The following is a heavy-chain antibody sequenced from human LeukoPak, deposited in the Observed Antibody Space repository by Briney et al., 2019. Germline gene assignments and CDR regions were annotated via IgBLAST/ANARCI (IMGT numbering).Heavy chain of an antibody. CDR1: GYTFTSYG. CDR3: ARDRAVGAARQDFEY. V-gene: IGHV1-18*01. J-gene: IGHJ4*02. Sequence: ASVKVSCNASGYTFTSYGISWVREAPGQGLEWMGWISGYNGNTKYAQKVQGRVTMTTDTSTSTAYIELRSLRSEDTAVYNCARDRAVGAARQDFEYGGQEPLFAVSS. D-gene: IGHD6-6*01. CDR2: ISGYNGNT.